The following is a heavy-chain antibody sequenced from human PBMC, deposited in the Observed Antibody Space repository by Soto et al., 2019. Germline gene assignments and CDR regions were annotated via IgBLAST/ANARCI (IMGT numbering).Heavy chain of an antibody. D-gene: IGHD3-10*01. J-gene: IGHJ6*03. CDR3: ARAAMVRGVITNHYYMDV. CDR2: TYYRSKWYN. V-gene: IGHV6-1*01. Sequence: SQTLSLTCAISGDSVSSNSAAWNWIRQSPSRGLEWLGRTYYRSKWYNDYAVSVKSRITINPDTSKNQFSLQLNSVTPEDTAVYYCARAAMVRGVITNHYYMDVWGKGTTVTVSS. CDR1: GDSVSSNSAA.